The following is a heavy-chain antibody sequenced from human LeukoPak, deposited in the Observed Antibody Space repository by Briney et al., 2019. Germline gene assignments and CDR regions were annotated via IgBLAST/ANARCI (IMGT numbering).Heavy chain of an antibody. CDR3: AKVGTRLGYFDY. V-gene: IGHV3-9*01. D-gene: IGHD7-27*01. CDR1: GFTFDDYA. CDR2: ISWNSGSI. Sequence: GRSLRLSCAASGFTFDDYAMHWVRQAPGEGLEWVSGISWNSGSIGYADSVKGRFTISGDNAKNSLYLQMNSLRAEDTALYYCAKVGTRLGYFDYWGQGTLVTVSS. J-gene: IGHJ4*02.